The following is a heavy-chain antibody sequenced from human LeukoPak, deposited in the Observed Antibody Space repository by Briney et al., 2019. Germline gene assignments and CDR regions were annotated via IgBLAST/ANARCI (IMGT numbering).Heavy chain of an antibody. V-gene: IGHV3-53*05. D-gene: IGHD3-22*01. Sequence: GGSLRLSCAASGFTVSSNYMSWVRQAPGKGLEWVSVIYSGGSTYYADSVKGRFTISRDNAKNSLYLQMNSLTAEDTALYYCAKVSDSSGSFDYWGQGTLVTVSS. CDR2: IYSGGST. CDR1: GFTVSSNY. CDR3: AKVSDSSGSFDY. J-gene: IGHJ4*02.